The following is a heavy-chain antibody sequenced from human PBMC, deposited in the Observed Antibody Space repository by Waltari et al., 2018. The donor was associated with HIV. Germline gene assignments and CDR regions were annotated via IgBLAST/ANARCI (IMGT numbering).Heavy chain of an antibody. CDR3: ANGVGLSGVVY. CDR2: ISGSGGST. CDR1: GLPFGSYV. D-gene: IGHD3-3*01. V-gene: IGHV3-23*04. Sequence: EVQLVESGGGLVQPGGSLRLSCAASGLPFGSYVMNWVRQAPGQGLEWVSGISGSGGSTYYADSVKGRFTISRDNSKNTLYLHMNSLRAEDTAVYYCANGVGLSGVVYWGQGTLVTVSS. J-gene: IGHJ4*02.